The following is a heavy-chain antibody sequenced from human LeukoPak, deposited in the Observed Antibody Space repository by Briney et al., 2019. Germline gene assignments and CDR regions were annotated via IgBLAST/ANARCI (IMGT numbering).Heavy chain of an antibody. V-gene: IGHV3-33*06. D-gene: IGHD5-18*01. J-gene: IGHJ4*02. CDR1: GFAFNTYG. Sequence: GGSLRLSCAASGFAFNTYGMHWVRQAPDKGLEWVAVIWYDGNNKYYADSVKGRFTISRDNSKNTLYLQMNSLRAEDTAVYYCAKDWGYTTMVSYYFDYWGQGALVTVSS. CDR2: IWYDGNNK. CDR3: AKDWGYTTMVSYYFDY.